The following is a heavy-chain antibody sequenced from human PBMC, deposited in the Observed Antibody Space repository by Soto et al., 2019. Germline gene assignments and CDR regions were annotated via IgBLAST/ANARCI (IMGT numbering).Heavy chain of an antibody. CDR1: GYTFTSYY. CDR2: IKPSGGST. CDR3: AGPDGTSCSSCLYYYGMDV. V-gene: IGHV1-46*01. Sequence: ASVKVSCKASGYTFTSYYMHWVRQAPGQGLEWMGIIKPSGGSTSYAQKFQGRVTMTRDTSTSTVYMELSSLRSEDTAVYYCAGPDGTSCSSCLYYYGMDVWGQGTTVTVSS. D-gene: IGHD2-2*01. J-gene: IGHJ6*02.